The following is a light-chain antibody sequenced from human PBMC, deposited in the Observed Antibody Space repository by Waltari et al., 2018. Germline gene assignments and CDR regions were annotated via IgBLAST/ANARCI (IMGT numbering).Light chain of an antibody. CDR3: QVWVSSIAF. Sequence: SYELTQPVSVSVPLGQTATITCGGNIIGTKNVHWFQQKPGQAPVLVIHRNSNRPSGIPERFSASNSGNTATLTITRAQADDEADFYCQVWVSSIAFFGGGTKLTVL. CDR1: IIGTKN. J-gene: IGLJ2*01. CDR2: RNS. V-gene: IGLV3-9*01.